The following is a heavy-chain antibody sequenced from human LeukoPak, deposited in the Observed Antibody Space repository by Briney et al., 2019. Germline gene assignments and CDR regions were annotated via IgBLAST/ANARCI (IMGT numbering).Heavy chain of an antibody. V-gene: IGHV4-34*01. D-gene: IGHD2-8*01. CDR1: GGSFSGYY. Sequence: SETLSLTCAVYGGSFSGYYWSWIRQPPGKGLEWIGEINHSGSTNYNPSLKSRVTISVDTSKNQFSLKLSSVTAADTAVYYCARLRRSMVYAIDYYYYYGMDVWGQGTTVTVSS. J-gene: IGHJ6*02. CDR3: ARLRRSMVYAIDYYYYYGMDV. CDR2: INHSGST.